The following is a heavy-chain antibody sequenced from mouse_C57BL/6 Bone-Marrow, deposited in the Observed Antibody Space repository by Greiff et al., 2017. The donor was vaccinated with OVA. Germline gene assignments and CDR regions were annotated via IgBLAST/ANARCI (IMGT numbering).Heavy chain of an antibody. CDR1: GYAFTNYL. J-gene: IGHJ4*01. CDR2: INPGSGGT. CDR3: AHEAMDD. Sequence: QVQLQQSGAELVRPGTSVKVSCKASGYAFTNYLIEWVKQRPGQGLEWIGVINPGSGGTNYNEKFKGKATLTADKSSSTTYMRRSRLTAEEAAVYFCAHEAMDDWGQGTSVTVSS. V-gene: IGHV1-54*01.